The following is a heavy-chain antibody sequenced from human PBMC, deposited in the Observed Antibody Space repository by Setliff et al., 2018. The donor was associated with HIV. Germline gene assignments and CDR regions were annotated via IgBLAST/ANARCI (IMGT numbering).Heavy chain of an antibody. J-gene: IGHJ6*02. D-gene: IGHD3-10*01. CDR3: ARGTRIYYGSGKLYYYGMDV. V-gene: IGHV4-4*02. Sequence: SETLSLTCAVSGGSISNTNWWDWVRQPPGKGLEWIGEIYHSGDTNYNPPLKSRVTMSVDTSKNQFSLKLSSVTAADTAVYYCARGTRIYYGSGKLYYYGMDVWGQGTTVTVSS. CDR2: IYHSGDT. CDR1: GGSISNTNW.